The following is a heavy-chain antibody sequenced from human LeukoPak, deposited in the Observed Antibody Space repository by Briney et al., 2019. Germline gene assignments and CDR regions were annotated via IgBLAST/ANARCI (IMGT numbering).Heavy chain of an antibody. CDR1: GFTFSSYA. V-gene: IGHV3-23*01. CDR3: AKVSHSSGWYGLYFDY. Sequence: GGSLRLSCAASGFTFSSYAMSWVRQAPGKGLGWVSAISGSGGSTYYADSVKGRFTISRDNSKNTLYLQMNSLRAEDTAVYYCAKVSHSSGWYGLYFDYWGQGTLVTVSS. CDR2: ISGSGGST. D-gene: IGHD6-19*01. J-gene: IGHJ4*02.